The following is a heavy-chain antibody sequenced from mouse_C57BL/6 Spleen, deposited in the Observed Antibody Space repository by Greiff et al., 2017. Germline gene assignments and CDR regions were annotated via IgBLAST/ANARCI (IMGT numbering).Heavy chain of an antibody. D-gene: IGHD1-1*01. CDR2: INYDGSST. CDR3: AREDGSSYGYFDV. V-gene: IGHV5-16*01. J-gene: IGHJ1*03. Sequence: DVQLVESEGGLVQPGSSMKLSCTASGFTFSDYYMAWVRQVPEKGLEWVANINYDGSSTYYLDSLKSRFIISRDNAKNILYLQMSSLKSEDTATYYCAREDGSSYGYFDVWGTGTTVTVSS. CDR1: GFTFSDYY.